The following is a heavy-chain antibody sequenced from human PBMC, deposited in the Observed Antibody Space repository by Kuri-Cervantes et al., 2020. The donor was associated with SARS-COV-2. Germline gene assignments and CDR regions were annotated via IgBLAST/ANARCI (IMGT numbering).Heavy chain of an antibody. D-gene: IGHD4-17*01. J-gene: IGHJ5*02. CDR2: IIPIFGTA. V-gene: IGHV1-69*13. CDR3: ASQYGDYDNWFDP. CDR1: GGTFSSYA. Sequence: SVKVSCKASGGTFSSYAISWVRQAPGQGLEWMGGIIPIFGTANYAQKFQGRVTITADESTSTAYMELSSLRSEDTAVYYWASQYGDYDNWFDPWGQGTLVTVSS.